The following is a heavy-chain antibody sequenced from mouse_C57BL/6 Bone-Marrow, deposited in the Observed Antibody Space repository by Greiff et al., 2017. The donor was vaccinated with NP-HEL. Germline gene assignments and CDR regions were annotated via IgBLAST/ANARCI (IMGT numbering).Heavy chain of an antibody. J-gene: IGHJ2*01. CDR3: TTSYDGYRYYFDY. D-gene: IGHD2-3*01. CDR1: GFNIKDDY. CDR2: IDPENGDT. V-gene: IGHV14-4*01. Sequence: VQLKQSGAELVRPGASVKLSCTASGFNIKDDYMHWVKQRPEQGLEWIGWIDPENGDTEYASKFQGKATITAATSSNTAYLQLSSLTSEDTAVYYCTTSYDGYRYYFDYWGQGTTLTVSS.